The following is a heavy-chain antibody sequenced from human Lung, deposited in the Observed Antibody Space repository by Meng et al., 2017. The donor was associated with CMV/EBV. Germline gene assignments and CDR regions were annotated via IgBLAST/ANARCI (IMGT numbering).Heavy chain of an antibody. Sequence: SGPTLVXPTETLTLTCTVSGFSLDNSRMGVTWVRQPPGKALAWLAHIFSNDEKSYRASLKSRLSISKDTSRSQVVLTMTNMDPVDTATYYCARMTMASRYWYFDLWGRGPLVPFSS. CDR2: IFSNDEK. CDR1: GFSLDNSRMG. D-gene: IGHD4/OR15-4a*01. CDR3: ARMTMASRYWYFDL. J-gene: IGHJ2*01. V-gene: IGHV2-26*01.